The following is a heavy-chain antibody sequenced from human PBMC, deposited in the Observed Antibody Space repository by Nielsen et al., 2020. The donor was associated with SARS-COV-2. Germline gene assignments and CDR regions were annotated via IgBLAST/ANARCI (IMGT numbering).Heavy chain of an antibody. CDR2: VNPDSGAT. J-gene: IGHJ5*02. Sequence: ASVKVSCKASGYTFTSYDINWVRQATGQGLEWMGWVNPDSGATDYAQKFQGRVTMTRNTSISTAYMELTSLRSEDTAVYYCARGLAIAATPMNPWGQGTLVTVSS. CDR1: GYTFTSYD. D-gene: IGHD2-15*01. CDR3: ARGLAIAATPMNP. V-gene: IGHV1-8*01.